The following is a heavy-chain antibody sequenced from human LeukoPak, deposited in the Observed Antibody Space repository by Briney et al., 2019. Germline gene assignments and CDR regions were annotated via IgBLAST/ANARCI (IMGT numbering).Heavy chain of an antibody. CDR1: GFTFTSSA. V-gene: IGHV1-58*01. CDR2: IVVGSGNT. D-gene: IGHD5-12*01. J-gene: IGHJ4*02. CDR3: AADQYSGYDSFGY. Sequence: SVKVSCKASGFTFTSSAVQWVRQARGQRLEWIGWIVVGSGNTNYAQKFQERVTITRDMSTSTAYVELSSLRSEDTAVYYCAADQYSGYDSFGYWGQGTLVTVSS.